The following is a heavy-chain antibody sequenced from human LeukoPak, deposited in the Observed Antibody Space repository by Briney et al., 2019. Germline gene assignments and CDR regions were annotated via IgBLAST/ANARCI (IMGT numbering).Heavy chain of an antibody. V-gene: IGHV3-11*01. CDR3: ARDPIQLWSFDY. CDR2: ISSSGRTI. D-gene: IGHD5-18*01. Sequence: GGSLRLSCAASGFTFSDYYMSWIRQAPGKGLEWVSYISSSGRTIYYSDSVKGRFTISRDNAKNSLSLQMNSLRPEDTAVYYFARDPIQLWSFDYWGQGTLVTVSS. CDR1: GFTFSDYY. J-gene: IGHJ4*02.